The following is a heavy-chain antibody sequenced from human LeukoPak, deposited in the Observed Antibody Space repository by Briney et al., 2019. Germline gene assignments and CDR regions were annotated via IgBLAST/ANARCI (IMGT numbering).Heavy chain of an antibody. CDR3: ARAESGPTALFDY. CDR2: VYFTGST. V-gene: IGHV4-39*01. D-gene: IGHD3-3*01. CDR1: GGSLISRSHY. Sequence: PSQTLSLTCTVAGGSLISRSHYSGCIRQFPWKGLQWIASVYFTGSTYYNPSLTSRATVSVDTSKNQFSLKLSSVTAADTAVYYCARAESGPTALFDYWGQGTLVTVSS. J-gene: IGHJ4*02.